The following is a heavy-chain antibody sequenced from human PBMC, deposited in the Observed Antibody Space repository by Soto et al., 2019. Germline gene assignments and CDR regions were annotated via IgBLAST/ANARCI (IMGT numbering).Heavy chain of an antibody. V-gene: IGHV4-34*01. CDR3: ARGAHKIALYSSSRRGSCNWFDP. D-gene: IGHD6-6*01. Sequence: PSETLSLTCAVYGRSFSGDHWSWIRPPPGKGLEWIGEINHSGSTNYNPSLKSRVTISVDTSKNQFSLKLSSVTAADTAVYYCARGAHKIALYSSSRRGSCNWFDPWGQGTLVTVSS. CDR1: GRSFSGDH. J-gene: IGHJ5*02. CDR2: INHSGST.